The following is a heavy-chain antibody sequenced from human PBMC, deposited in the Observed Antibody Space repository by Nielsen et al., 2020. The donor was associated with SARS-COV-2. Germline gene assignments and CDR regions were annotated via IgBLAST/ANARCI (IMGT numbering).Heavy chain of an antibody. Sequence: SQTLSLACAVYGGPFSDSYWSWIRQPPGKGLEWIGAIYPGGSANYNPSLKSRVAISVDTSKSQFSLKLTSVTAADTAVYYCARHSYGSGSYSTRVQYCGQGTLVMVSS. V-gene: IGHV4-34*01. CDR1: GGPFSDSY. CDR2: IYPGGSA. J-gene: IGHJ4*02. D-gene: IGHD3-10*01. CDR3: ARHSYGSGSYSTRVQY.